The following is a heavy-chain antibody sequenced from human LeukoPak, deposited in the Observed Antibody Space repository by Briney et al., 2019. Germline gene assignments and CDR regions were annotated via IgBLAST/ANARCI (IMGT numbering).Heavy chain of an antibody. CDR2: IYHNVST. CDR3: ARPTVGATTGFDY. V-gene: IGHV4-38-2*01. Sequence: SETLSLTSAVSGYSITSGYHRGWIGQSPGKGLDWIGGIYHNVSTDYNPSLQRRVTVSVDTSKNQFSLTLTSVTAADTAVYYCARPTVGATTGFDYWGQGTLVTVSS. CDR1: GYSITSGYH. D-gene: IGHD1-26*01. J-gene: IGHJ4*02.